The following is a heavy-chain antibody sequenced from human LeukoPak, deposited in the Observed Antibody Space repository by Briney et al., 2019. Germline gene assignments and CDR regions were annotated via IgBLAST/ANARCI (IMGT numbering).Heavy chain of an antibody. D-gene: IGHD5-12*01. J-gene: IGHJ4*02. CDR3: ARGVATNRYYFDY. CDR2: INAGNGNT. CDR1: GYTFTSYA. Sequence: GPSVKVSCKASGYTFTSYAMHWVRQAPGQRLEWMGWINAGNGNTKYSQKFQGRVTITRDTSASTAYMGLSSLRSEDTAVYSCARGVATNRYYFDYWGQGTLVTVSS. V-gene: IGHV1-3*01.